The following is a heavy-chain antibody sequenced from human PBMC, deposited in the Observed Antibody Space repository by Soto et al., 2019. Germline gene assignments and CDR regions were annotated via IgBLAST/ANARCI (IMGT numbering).Heavy chain of an antibody. CDR2: ISGSGGST. Sequence: PGGSLRLSCAASGFTFSSYAMSWVRQAPGKWLEWVSAISGSGGSTYYADSVKGRFTISRDNSKNTLYLQMNSLRAEDTAVYYCAKDCDSSGYYSTGNHDAFDIWGQGTMVTVSS. J-gene: IGHJ3*02. CDR3: AKDCDSSGYYSTGNHDAFDI. CDR1: GFTFSSYA. V-gene: IGHV3-23*01. D-gene: IGHD3-22*01.